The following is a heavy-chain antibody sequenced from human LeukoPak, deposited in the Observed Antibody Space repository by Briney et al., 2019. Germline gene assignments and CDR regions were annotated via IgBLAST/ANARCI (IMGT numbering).Heavy chain of an antibody. J-gene: IGHJ4*02. V-gene: IGHV4-38-2*01. CDR1: GYSISSGYY. D-gene: IGHD3-9*01. Sequence: SETPSLTCAVSGYSISSGYYWGWIRQPPGKGLEWIGSIYHSGSTYYNPSLKSRVTISVDTSKNQFSLKLSSVTAADTAVYYCARQTWYYDILTGYYVRYFDYWGQGTLVTVSS. CDR3: ARQTWYYDILTGYYVRYFDY. CDR2: IYHSGST.